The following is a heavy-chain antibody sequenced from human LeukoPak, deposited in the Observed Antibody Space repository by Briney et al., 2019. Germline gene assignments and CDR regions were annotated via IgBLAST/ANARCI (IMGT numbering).Heavy chain of an antibody. CDR2: ISTYNGNT. V-gene: IGHV1-18*01. Sequence: GASVKVSCKASGYTFTSYDLSCVRQAPGQGLEWMGWISTYNGNTNYEQKLQGRVTMTTDTITTTAYMELRSVRSDDTAVYYCARGHSGNWFGPWGQGTLVTVSS. CDR1: GYTFTSYD. CDR3: ARGHSGNWFGP. D-gene: IGHD1-26*01. J-gene: IGHJ5*02.